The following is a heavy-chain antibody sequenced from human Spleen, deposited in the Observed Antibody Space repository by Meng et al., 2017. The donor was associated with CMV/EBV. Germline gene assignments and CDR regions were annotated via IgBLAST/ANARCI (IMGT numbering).Heavy chain of an antibody. CDR2: TNPNSGNT. CDR1: GSTFTSYN. J-gene: IGHJ4*02. CDR3: ARVGSGSYLLGY. D-gene: IGHD1-26*01. Sequence: CKASGSTFTSYNIRWVRQATGQGLEWMGWTNPNSGNTGYAQKFQGRVTMTRNTSISTAYMELSSLRSEDTAVYYCARVGSGSYLLGYWGQGTLVTVSS. V-gene: IGHV1-8*02.